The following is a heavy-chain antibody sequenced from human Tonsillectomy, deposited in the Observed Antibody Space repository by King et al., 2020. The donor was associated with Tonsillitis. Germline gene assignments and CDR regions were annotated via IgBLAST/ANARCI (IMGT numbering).Heavy chain of an antibody. CDR1: GFTFSNAW. CDR3: TTEVWFGELLRDY. D-gene: IGHD3-10*01. J-gene: IGHJ4*02. Sequence: VQLVESGGGLVKPGGSLRLSCAASGFTFSNAWMSWVRQATGKGLEWVGRIQSKTDGGTTDYAAPVKGRFSISRDDSKNTLYLQMNSLKTEDTAVYYCTTEVWFGELLRDYWGQGNLVTVSS. CDR2: IQSKTDGGTT. V-gene: IGHV3-15*01.